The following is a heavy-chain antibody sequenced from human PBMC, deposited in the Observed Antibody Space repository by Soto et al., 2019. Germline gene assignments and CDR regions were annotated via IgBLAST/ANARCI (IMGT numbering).Heavy chain of an antibody. CDR1: GYTFTSYA. CDR3: ARGSIVGATVGY. CDR2: INAGNGNT. V-gene: IGHV1-3*01. J-gene: IGHJ4*02. D-gene: IGHD1-26*01. Sequence: QVQLVPSGAEVKKPGASVKVSCQASGYTFTSYAMHWVRPAPGQRLEWMGWINAGNGNTKYSQKFQGRGTITRDTSASTAYMELSSLRSEDTAVYYGARGSIVGATVGYWGQGTLVTVSS.